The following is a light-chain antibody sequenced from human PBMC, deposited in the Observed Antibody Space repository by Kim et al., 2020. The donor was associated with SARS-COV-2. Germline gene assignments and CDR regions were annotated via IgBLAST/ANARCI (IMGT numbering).Light chain of an antibody. Sequence: GQSITISCAGTSSDVGSYNLVSLYQQHPGKAPKLMIYEGSKRPSGVSNLFSGSKSGNTAFLTICGLQAEDEADYYCCSYAGSSSWVFGGGTQLTVL. V-gene: IGLV2-23*01. CDR3: CSYAGSSSWV. CDR1: SSDVGSYNL. J-gene: IGLJ3*02. CDR2: EGS.